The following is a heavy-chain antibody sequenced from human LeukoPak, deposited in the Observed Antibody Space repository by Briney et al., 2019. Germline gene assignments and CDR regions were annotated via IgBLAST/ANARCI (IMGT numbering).Heavy chain of an antibody. Sequence: GGSLRLSCEASGFTFSSYAMAWVRQAPGKGLGWLSYITSGSNINYADSVKGRFTISRDNAKNSLYLQMNSLRDEDTAVYYCARSANPGVHDFDPWGQGTLVTVSS. V-gene: IGHV3-48*02. D-gene: IGHD6-6*01. CDR1: GFTFSSYA. CDR2: ITSGSNI. J-gene: IGHJ5*02. CDR3: ARSANPGVHDFDP.